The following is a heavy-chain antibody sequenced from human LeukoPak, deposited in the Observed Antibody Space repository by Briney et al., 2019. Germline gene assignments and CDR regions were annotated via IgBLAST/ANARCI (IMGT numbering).Heavy chain of an antibody. V-gene: IGHV4-31*03. CDR2: IHPSGTL. CDR1: GASFSSGDQY. J-gene: IGHJ4*02. Sequence: SQTLSLTCTVSGASFSSGDQYWNWIRQSPGKGLKWIGSIHPSGTLYNNPSLESRVTISIDMSKNQFSLNLNSVTAADTAVYFCSRGLDSRKLGYWGQGTLVTVSS. CDR3: SRGLDSRKLGY. D-gene: IGHD3-22*01.